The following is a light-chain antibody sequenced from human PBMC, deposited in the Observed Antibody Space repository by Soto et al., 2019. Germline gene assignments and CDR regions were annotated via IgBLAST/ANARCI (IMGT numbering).Light chain of an antibody. J-gene: IGKJ4*01. V-gene: IGKV3-20*01. Sequence: EIVLTQSPGTLSLSPGERATLSCRASQTVSSNYLAWYQHKPGQAPRLLIYGASYRATGIPDRFSGGGSGTDFTLTISRLEAEDFAVYYCQQYGSTPPVTFGGGTKVEIK. CDR1: QTVSSNY. CDR2: GAS. CDR3: QQYGSTPPVT.